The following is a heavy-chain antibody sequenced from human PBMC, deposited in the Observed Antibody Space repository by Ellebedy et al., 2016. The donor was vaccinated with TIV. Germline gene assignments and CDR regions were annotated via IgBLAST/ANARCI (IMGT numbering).Heavy chain of an antibody. CDR1: GFIFSNAW. Sequence: ESLKISCAASGFIFSNAWVNWVRQAPGKGLEWVGRIKTTTGGGATDYAAPVKGRFIISRDDSKNTLYLQMNSLKTEDTVVYYCTTELCSSGCFPGIYWGQGTLVTVSS. CDR2: IKTTTGGGAT. J-gene: IGHJ4*02. V-gene: IGHV3-15*07. D-gene: IGHD2-15*01. CDR3: TTELCSSGCFPGIY.